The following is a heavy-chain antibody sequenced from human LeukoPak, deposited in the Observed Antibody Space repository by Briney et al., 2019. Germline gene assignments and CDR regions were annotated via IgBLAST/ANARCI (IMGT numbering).Heavy chain of an antibody. Sequence: SETLSLTCAVYGGSFSGYYWSWIRQPPGKGLEWIGSIYYSGSTYYNPSLKSRVTISVDTSKNQFSLKLSSVTAADTAVYYCARTNTYYYDSSGYRGFYYFDYWGQGTLVTVSS. D-gene: IGHD3-22*01. V-gene: IGHV4-34*01. CDR1: GGSFSGYY. CDR3: ARTNTYYYDSSGYRGFYYFDY. CDR2: IYYSGST. J-gene: IGHJ4*02.